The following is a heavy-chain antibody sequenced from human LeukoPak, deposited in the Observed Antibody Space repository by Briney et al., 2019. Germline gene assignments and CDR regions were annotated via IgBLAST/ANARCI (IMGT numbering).Heavy chain of an antibody. Sequence: SETLSLTCTISGGSISSSSYYWGWIRQPPGKGLEWIGNIYYSGSTSYNPSLKSRVTISVDTSKNQFSLKLSSVTAADTAVYYCARIYGIVGATVGYWGQGTLVTVSS. CDR2: IYYSGST. CDR3: ARIYGIVGATVGY. J-gene: IGHJ4*02. V-gene: IGHV4-39*01. CDR1: GGSISSSSYY. D-gene: IGHD1-26*01.